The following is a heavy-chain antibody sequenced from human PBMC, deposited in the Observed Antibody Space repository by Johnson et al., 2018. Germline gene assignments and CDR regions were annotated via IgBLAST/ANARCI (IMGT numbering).Heavy chain of an antibody. CDR3: ARDLAAMAYYYYGMDV. J-gene: IGHJ6*02. Sequence: QVQLVESGGGVVQPGRSXRLSCAASGFTFSSYGMNWVRQAPGKGLEWVAVIYYDGSNKYYADSVKGRFTISRDNSKNTLYLQMDSLKVEDTAVYYCARDLAAMAYYYYGMDVWGHGTTVTVSS. V-gene: IGHV3-33*01. D-gene: IGHD5-18*01. CDR2: IYYDGSNK. CDR1: GFTFSSYG.